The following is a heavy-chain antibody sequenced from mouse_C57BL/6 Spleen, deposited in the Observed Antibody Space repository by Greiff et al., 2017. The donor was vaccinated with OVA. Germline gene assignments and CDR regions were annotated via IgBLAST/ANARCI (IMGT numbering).Heavy chain of an antibody. CDR1: GYTFTSYW. CDR3: ARGYDYTRYYAMDY. CDR2: IHPNSGST. J-gene: IGHJ4*01. D-gene: IGHD2-4*01. Sequence: VQLQQPGAELVKPGASVKLSCKASGYTFTSYWMHWVKQRPGQGLEWIGMIHPNSGSTNYNEKFKSKATLTVDKSSSTAYMQLSSLTSEDSAVYYGARGYDYTRYYAMDYWGQGTSVTVSS. V-gene: IGHV1-64*01.